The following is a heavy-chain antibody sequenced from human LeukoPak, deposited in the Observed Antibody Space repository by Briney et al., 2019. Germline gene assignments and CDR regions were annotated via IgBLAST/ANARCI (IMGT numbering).Heavy chain of an antibody. CDR1: GFSFSDYW. D-gene: IGHD2-8*01. CDR2: ITSDGSGA. Sequence: QPGGSLRLSCAASGFSFSDYWMQWVRQAPGKGLVWISRITSDGSGANYADSVKGRFTISRDSSKNTLCLQMNSLRAEDTAVYYCAKDLRIRAGVPDYWGQGTLVTVSS. V-gene: IGHV3-74*01. CDR3: AKDLRIRAGVPDY. J-gene: IGHJ4*02.